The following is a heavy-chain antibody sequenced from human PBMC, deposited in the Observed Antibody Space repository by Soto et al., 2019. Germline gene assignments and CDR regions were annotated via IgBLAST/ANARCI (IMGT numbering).Heavy chain of an antibody. D-gene: IGHD6-13*01. V-gene: IGHV3-9*01. CDR3: VKDESINWYSGHFRH. J-gene: IGHJ1*01. CDR2: INWHSGSI. Sequence: EVHLVESGGGLVQPCRSLRLSCAASGFTFDDYAMHWVRQVPGKGLEWVSGINWHSGSIGYGDSVKGRFAISRDNAKSSLHLQLNSLSAEDTAFYYCVKDESINWYSGHFRHWGQGTLVTVSS. CDR1: GFTFDDYA.